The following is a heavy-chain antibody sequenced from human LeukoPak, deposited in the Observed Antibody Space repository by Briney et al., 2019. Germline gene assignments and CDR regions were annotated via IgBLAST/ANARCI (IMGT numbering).Heavy chain of an antibody. CDR1: GYTFTGYY. Sequence: ASVKVSCKASGYTFTGYYMHWVRQAPGQGLEWMGWINPHSGGTNYAQKFQGGVTMTRDTSITTAYMELSSLRSDDTAVYYCARDVGEYCSSTNCYASHYWGQGTLVTVSS. CDR3: ARDVGEYCSSTNCYASHY. J-gene: IGHJ4*02. D-gene: IGHD2-2*01. V-gene: IGHV1-2*02. CDR2: INPHSGGT.